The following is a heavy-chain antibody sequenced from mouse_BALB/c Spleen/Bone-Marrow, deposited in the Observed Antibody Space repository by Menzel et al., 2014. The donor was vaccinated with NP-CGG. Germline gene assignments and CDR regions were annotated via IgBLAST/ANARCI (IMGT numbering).Heavy chain of an antibody. J-gene: IGHJ3*01. V-gene: IGHV1-80*01. Sequence: QVQLKESGAELVRPGSSVKISCKASGYAFSSYWVTWVKQRPGQGLEWIGQIYPGDGDTNYNGKFKDKVTLTADKSSSAAYMQFSSLTSEDSAVYFCAKVTTGFAYWGQGTLVTVSA. CDR1: GYAFSSYW. CDR3: AKVTTGFAY. CDR2: IYPGDGDT. D-gene: IGHD2-2*01.